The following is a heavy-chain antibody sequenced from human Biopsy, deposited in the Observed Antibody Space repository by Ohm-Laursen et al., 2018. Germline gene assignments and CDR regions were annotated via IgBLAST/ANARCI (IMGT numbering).Heavy chain of an antibody. Sequence: GTLSLTCAVSGYSVTNDYYWGWIRQPPGKGLEWIGNSYYDGITYYNPSLKSRAAMSVNTSKNQFSLGLTSVTAADTAVYYCARVAGGYAYYYGMDVWGQGTTVIVSS. V-gene: IGHV4-38-2*01. D-gene: IGHD5-12*01. CDR2: SYYDGIT. CDR3: ARVAGGYAYYYGMDV. CDR1: GYSVTNDYY. J-gene: IGHJ6*02.